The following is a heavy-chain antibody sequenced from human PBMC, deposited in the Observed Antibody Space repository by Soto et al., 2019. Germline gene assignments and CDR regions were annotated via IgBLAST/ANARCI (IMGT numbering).Heavy chain of an antibody. CDR1: GFTFSSYA. J-gene: IGHJ4*02. D-gene: IGHD3-10*01. Sequence: GGSLRLSCAASGFTFSSYAMHWVRQAPGKGLEWVAVISYDGSNKYYADSVKGRFTISRDNSKNTLYLQMNSLRAEDTAVYYCAMIGSGSYYFDYWGQGTLVTVSS. CDR3: AMIGSGSYYFDY. V-gene: IGHV3-30-3*01. CDR2: ISYDGSNK.